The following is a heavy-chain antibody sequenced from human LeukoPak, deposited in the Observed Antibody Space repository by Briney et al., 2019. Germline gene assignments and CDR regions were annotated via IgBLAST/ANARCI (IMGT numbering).Heavy chain of an antibody. CDR3: ARGGKLEPTAMPT. V-gene: IGHV3-13*01. D-gene: IGHD2-2*01. CDR1: GFTFRSYD. CDR2: IGTAGEI. J-gene: IGHJ5*02. Sequence: PGGSLRLSCAASGFTFRSYDMHWVRQATGKGLEWVSGIGTAGEIYYPGSVKGRFTISRDNAKNMLYLQINSLRVEDTAIYYCARGGKLEPTAMPTWGQGSLVVVSS.